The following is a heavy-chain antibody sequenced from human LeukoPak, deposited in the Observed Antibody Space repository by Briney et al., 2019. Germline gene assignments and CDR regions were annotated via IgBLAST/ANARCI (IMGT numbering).Heavy chain of an antibody. Sequence: GGSLRLSCAASGFTFTSFAMNWVRQAPGKGLEWVSAISGSGGSTYYADSVKGRFTISRDNSKNTLYLQMNSLRAEDTAVYYCATISYDADYGGNSDAFDIWGQGTMVTVSS. J-gene: IGHJ3*02. CDR1: GFTFTSFA. CDR3: ATISYDADYGGNSDAFDI. CDR2: ISGSGGST. V-gene: IGHV3-23*01. D-gene: IGHD4-23*01.